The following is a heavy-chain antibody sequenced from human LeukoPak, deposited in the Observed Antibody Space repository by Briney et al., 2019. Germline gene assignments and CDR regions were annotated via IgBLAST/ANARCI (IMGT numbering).Heavy chain of an antibody. V-gene: IGHV3-30*03. CDR1: GFTISNCV. Sequence: GRSLRLSCAASGFTISNCVMHWGRQAPGKGLEWVALISYDGSNKYYADSVKGRFTISRDNSKNTLYLQMNSLRAEDTAVYYCGQHDALYSSGWYVRGHFHYWGQGTLVTVSS. J-gene: IGHJ4*02. CDR2: ISYDGSNK. D-gene: IGHD6-19*01. CDR3: GQHDALYSSGWYVRGHFHY.